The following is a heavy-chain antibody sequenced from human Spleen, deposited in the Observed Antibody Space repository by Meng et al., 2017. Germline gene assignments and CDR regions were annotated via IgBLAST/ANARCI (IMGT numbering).Heavy chain of an antibody. D-gene: IGHD6-13*01. CDR1: GYTFTGYY. Sequence: ASVKVSCKASGYTFTGYYMHWVRQAPGQGLEWMGWFNPNSGGTNFAQNFQGRVTMTRDTSINTAYMELSSLRSDDTAVYYCARDGSAAGSELDYWGHGTLVTVSS. CDR3: ARDGSAAGSELDY. J-gene: IGHJ4*01. CDR2: FNPNSGGT. V-gene: IGHV1-2*02.